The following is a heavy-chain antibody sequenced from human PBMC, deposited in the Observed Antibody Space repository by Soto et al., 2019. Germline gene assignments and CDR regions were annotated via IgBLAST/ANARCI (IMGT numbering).Heavy chain of an antibody. V-gene: IGHV4-34*01. D-gene: IGHD6-19*01. Sequence: PSETLSLTCAVYGGSFSGYYWSWIRQPPGKGLEWIGEINHSGSTNYNPSLKSRVTISVDTSKNQFSLKLSSVTAADTAVYYCARGGDYSSGGRKSRWEPRLGYYYYGMDVWGQGTTVTVSS. CDR2: INHSGST. CDR3: ARGGDYSSGGRKSRWEPRLGYYYYGMDV. CDR1: GGSFSGYY. J-gene: IGHJ6*02.